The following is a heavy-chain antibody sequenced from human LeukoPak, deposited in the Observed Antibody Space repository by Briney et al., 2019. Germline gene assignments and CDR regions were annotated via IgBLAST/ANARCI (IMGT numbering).Heavy chain of an antibody. D-gene: IGHD3-10*01. CDR3: ARHVSDYYGSGSYSPYDYYMDV. V-gene: IGHV5-51*01. Sequence: GESLKISCKGSGYSFTSYWIGWVRTLPGKGLEWMGIIYPGDADTRYNPSFRGQVTISADKSISPAYLQWSSLKATDTAMYTCARHVSDYYGSGSYSPYDYYMDVWGKGTTVTVSS. CDR1: GYSFTSYW. J-gene: IGHJ6*03. CDR2: IYPGDADT.